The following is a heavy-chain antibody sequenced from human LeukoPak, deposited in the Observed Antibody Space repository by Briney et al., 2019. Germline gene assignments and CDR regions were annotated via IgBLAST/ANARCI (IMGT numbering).Heavy chain of an antibody. D-gene: IGHD5-18*01. V-gene: IGHV1-69*04. J-gene: IGHJ4*02. CDR3: ARVGGYGYFYY. CDR1: GGTFSSYA. CDR2: IIPILGIA. Sequence: SVKVSCKASGGTFSSYAISWVRQAPGQGLEWMGRIIPILGIANYAQKFQGRVTITADKSTSTAYMELSSLRSEDTAVYYCARVGGYGYFYYWGQGTLVTVSS.